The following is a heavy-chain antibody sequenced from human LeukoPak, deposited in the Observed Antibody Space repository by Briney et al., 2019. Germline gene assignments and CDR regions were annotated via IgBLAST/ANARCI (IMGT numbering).Heavy chain of an antibody. J-gene: IGHJ5*01. CDR3: ARHEARSSWSTFDC. Sequence: GESLKISCKGSGYSFTTYWIGWVRQVPGEGLEWMGIIQPGNPDIRYSPSFQGQVTISADQSITTAYLQWSSLKASDSAIYYCARHEARSSWSTFDCWGLGTLVTVSS. D-gene: IGHD3-3*01. CDR1: GYSFTTYW. V-gene: IGHV5-51*01. CDR2: IQPGNPDI.